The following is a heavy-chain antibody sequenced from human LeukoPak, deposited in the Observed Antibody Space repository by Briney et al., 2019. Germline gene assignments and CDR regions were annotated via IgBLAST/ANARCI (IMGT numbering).Heavy chain of an antibody. J-gene: IGHJ3*02. CDR1: GFTFSAYW. V-gene: IGHV3-74*01. CDR2: INTDGSSP. D-gene: IGHD3-10*01. Sequence: GGSLRLSCAASGFTFSAYWMHWVRQAPWKGLVWVSRINTDGSSPTYAASVKGRFTISRDNAKNTLYLQMNSLTAEDTAVYYCASGAVLLWFGELSSVDAFDIWGQGTMVTVSS. CDR3: ASGAVLLWFGELSSVDAFDI.